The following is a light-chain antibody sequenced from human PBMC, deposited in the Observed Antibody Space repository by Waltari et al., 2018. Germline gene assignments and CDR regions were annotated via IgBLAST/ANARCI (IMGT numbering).Light chain of an antibody. Sequence: QSALTQPASVSGSPGQSITISCTGTSSDVGGYDFVSWYQQYPGKAPKLVIYDVYLRPSGVSHRFSASKSGNTASLTISGLQTEDEADYYCSSYTSISTSVVFGGGTKLTVL. CDR1: SSDVGGYDF. CDR2: DVY. J-gene: IGLJ2*01. V-gene: IGLV2-14*03. CDR3: SSYTSISTSVV.